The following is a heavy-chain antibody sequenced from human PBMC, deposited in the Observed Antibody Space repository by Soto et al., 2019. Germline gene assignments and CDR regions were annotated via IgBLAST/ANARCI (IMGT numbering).Heavy chain of an antibody. CDR3: ARDRRVTIFGVVNYYYYGMDV. J-gene: IGHJ6*02. Sequence: PXETLALTCTVSGGSISSGDYYWSWIRQPPGKGLEWIGYIYYSGSTYYNPSLKSRVTIPVDTSKNQFSLKLSSVTAADTAVYYCARDRRVTIFGVVNYYYYGMDVWGQGTTVTVSS. CDR2: IYYSGST. CDR1: GGSISSGDYY. D-gene: IGHD3-3*01. V-gene: IGHV4-30-4*01.